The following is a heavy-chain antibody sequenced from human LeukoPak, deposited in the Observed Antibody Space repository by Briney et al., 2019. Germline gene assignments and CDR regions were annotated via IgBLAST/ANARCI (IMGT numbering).Heavy chain of an antibody. CDR1: GFTFSSYA. CDR3: ARDRIAVAGTDY. D-gene: IGHD6-19*01. Sequence: GGSLRLSCAASGFTFSSYAMNWVRHAPRKGLELVSGISGSGDSTYYTDSVKGRLTIFRDNFKNTLYLQMNSLRAEDTAVYYCARDRIAVAGTDYWGQGTLVTVSS. V-gene: IGHV3-23*01. CDR2: ISGSGDST. J-gene: IGHJ4*02.